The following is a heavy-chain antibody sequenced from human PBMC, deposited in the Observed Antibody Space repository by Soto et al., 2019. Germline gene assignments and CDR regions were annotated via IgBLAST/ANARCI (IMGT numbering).Heavy chain of an antibody. D-gene: IGHD2-8*01. J-gene: IGHJ6*02. CDR1: GYTFTSYG. V-gene: IGHV1-18*01. CDR3: ARGMVYATHYYYYGMDV. Sequence: ASVKVSCKASGYTFTSYGISWVRQAPGQGLEWMGWISAYNGNTSYAQKLQGRVTMTTDTSTSTAYMELRSLRSDDTAVYYCARGMVYATHYYYYGMDVWGQGTTVTVSS. CDR2: ISAYNGNT.